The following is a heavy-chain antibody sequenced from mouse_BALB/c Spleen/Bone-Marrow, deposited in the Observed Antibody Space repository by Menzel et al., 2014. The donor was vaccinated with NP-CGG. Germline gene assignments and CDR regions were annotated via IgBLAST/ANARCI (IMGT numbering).Heavy chain of an antibody. V-gene: IGHV1-80*01. J-gene: IGHJ2*01. D-gene: IGHD1-1*01. Sequence: SGAELVRPGSSVKISCKASGYAFSSYWVNWVRQRPGQGLEWIGQIYPGDGDTNYNGKFKDKATLTADKSSSTAYMQLSSLTSEASAAYFCAKSGYGSFDYWGQGTTLTVSS. CDR1: GYAFSSYW. CDR3: AKSGYGSFDY. CDR2: IYPGDGDT.